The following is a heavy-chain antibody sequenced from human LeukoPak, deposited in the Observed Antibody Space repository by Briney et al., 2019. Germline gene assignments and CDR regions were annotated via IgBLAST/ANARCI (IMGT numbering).Heavy chain of an antibody. J-gene: IGHJ4*02. CDR1: GGTFSSYA. V-gene: IGHV1-69*13. CDR3: AWVGDFWSGYYTFDY. D-gene: IGHD3-3*01. CDR2: IIPIFGTA. Sequence: SVKVSCKASGGTFSSYAISWVRQTPGQGLEWMGGIIPIFGTANYAQKFQGRVTITADESTSTAYMELSSLRSEDTAVYYCAWVGDFWSGYYTFDYWGQGTLVTVSS.